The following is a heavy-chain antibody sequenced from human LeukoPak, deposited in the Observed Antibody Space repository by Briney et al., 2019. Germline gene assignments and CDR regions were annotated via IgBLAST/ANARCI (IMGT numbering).Heavy chain of an antibody. Sequence: SETLSLTCTVSGGSISSGGYYWSWIRQHPGKGLEWIGYIYYSGSTYYNPSLKSRVTISADTSKNQFSLKLSSVTAADTAVYYCARSPYSRSSLSYSGMDVWGPGTTVTVSS. CDR3: ARSPYSRSSLSYSGMDV. CDR2: IYYSGST. D-gene: IGHD6-6*01. V-gene: IGHV4-31*03. CDR1: GGSISSGGYY. J-gene: IGHJ6*02.